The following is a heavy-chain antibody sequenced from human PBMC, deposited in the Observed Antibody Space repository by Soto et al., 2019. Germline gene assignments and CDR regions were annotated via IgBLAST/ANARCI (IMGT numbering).Heavy chain of an antibody. CDR2: IIPIFGTA. CDR1: GGTFSSYA. V-gene: IGHV1-69*13. D-gene: IGHD5-18*01. Sequence: GASVKVSFKASGGTFSSYAISWVRQAPGQGLEWMGGIIPIFGTANYAQKFQGRVTITADESTSTAYMELSSLRSEDTAVYYCARDPRGYSYGSKVNYFDYWGQGTLVTVSS. J-gene: IGHJ4*02. CDR3: ARDPRGYSYGSKVNYFDY.